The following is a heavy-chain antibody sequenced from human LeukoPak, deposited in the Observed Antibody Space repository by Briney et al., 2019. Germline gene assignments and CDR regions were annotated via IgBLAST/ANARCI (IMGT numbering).Heavy chain of an antibody. CDR1: GYTFTSYD. V-gene: IGHV1-8*03. Sequence: GASVKVSCKASGYTFTSYDINWVRQATGQGLEWMGWMNPNSGNTGYAQKFQGRVTITRDTSASTAYMELSSLRSEDMAVYYCAREDWNPYFGIDYWGQGTLVTVSS. J-gene: IGHJ4*02. D-gene: IGHD1-1*01. CDR3: AREDWNPYFGIDY. CDR2: MNPNSGNT.